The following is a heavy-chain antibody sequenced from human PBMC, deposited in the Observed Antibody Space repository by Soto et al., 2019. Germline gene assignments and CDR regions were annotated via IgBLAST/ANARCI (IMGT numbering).Heavy chain of an antibody. V-gene: IGHV3-7*05. J-gene: IGHJ6*02. CDR3: ARTPKQWVGATAPSGGRYV. CDR1: GFTFSSYW. CDR2: IKQDGSEK. D-gene: IGHD1-26*01. Sequence: GGSLRLSCAASGFTFSSYWMSWVRQAPGKGLERVANIKQDGSEKYYVDSVKGRFTISRDNAKNSLYLQMNSLRAEDTAVYYCARTPKQWVGATAPSGGRYVWGQGPRVTVSS.